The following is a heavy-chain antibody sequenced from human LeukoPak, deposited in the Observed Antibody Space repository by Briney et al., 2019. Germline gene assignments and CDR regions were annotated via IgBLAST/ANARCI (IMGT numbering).Heavy chain of an antibody. J-gene: IGHJ4*02. CDR1: GGSISSYY. CDR3: ARGGYLYYFDY. V-gene: IGHV4-59*08. D-gene: IGHD3-22*01. Sequence: SETLFLTCTVSGGSISSYYWSWIRQPPGKGLELIGYIYYSGSTNYNPSLKSRVTISVDTSKNQFSLKLSSVTAADTAVYYCARGGYLYYFDYWGQGTLVTVSS. CDR2: IYYSGST.